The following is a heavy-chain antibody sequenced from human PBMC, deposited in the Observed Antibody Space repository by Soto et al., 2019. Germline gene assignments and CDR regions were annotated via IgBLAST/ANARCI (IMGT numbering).Heavy chain of an antibody. CDR1: GFTFSNYA. D-gene: IGHD3-10*01. V-gene: IGHV3-64D*06. CDR3: AKKVNSGPGSQYFDY. Sequence: GSLRLSCSASGFTFSNYAMHWVRQAPGKGLEYVSSISSNGGTTYYADSVKGRFAISRDNSKNTLYLQMSSLRVEDTAIYYCAKKVNSGPGSQYFDYWGQGTLVTVSS. CDR2: ISSNGGTT. J-gene: IGHJ4*02.